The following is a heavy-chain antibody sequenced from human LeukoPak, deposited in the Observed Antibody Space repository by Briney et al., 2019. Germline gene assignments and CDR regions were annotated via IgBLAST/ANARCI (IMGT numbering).Heavy chain of an antibody. V-gene: IGHV4-59*11. D-gene: IGHD5-24*01. CDR1: GGSISSHY. CDR2: IYYSGST. J-gene: IGHJ4*02. CDR3: ARGQDSYTAY. Sequence: SETLSLTCTVSGGSISSHYWTWIRQPPGKGLEWIGYIYYSGSTNYNPSLKSRVTISVDTSKNQFSLKLSSVTAADTAVYYCARGQDSYTAYWGQGTLVTVSS.